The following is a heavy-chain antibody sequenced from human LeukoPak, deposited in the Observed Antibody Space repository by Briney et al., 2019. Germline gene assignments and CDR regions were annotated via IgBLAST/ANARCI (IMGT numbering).Heavy chain of an antibody. CDR2: INHSGST. D-gene: IGHD4-11*01. J-gene: IGHJ5*02. CDR3: ATTTPPHDYRHSNWFDP. Sequence: PSETLSLTCAVYGGSFSGYYWSWIRQPPGKGLEWIGEINHSGSTSYNPSLKSRVTISVDTSKNQFSLKLSSVTAADTAVYYCATTTPPHDYRHSNWFDPWGQGTLVTVSS. CDR1: GGSFSGYY. V-gene: IGHV4-34*01.